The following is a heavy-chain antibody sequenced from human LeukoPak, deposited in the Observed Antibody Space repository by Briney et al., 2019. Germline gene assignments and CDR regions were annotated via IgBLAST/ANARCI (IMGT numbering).Heavy chain of an antibody. J-gene: IGHJ1*01. Sequence: ASVKVSCKASGYTFTSYGISWVRQAPGQGLEWMGWISAYNGNTNYAQKLQGRVTMTTDTSTSTAYMELRSLRSDDTAVYYCARDLEDIVVVPAAIVHFQHWGQGTLVTVSS. CDR1: GYTFTSYG. V-gene: IGHV1-18*01. CDR3: ARDLEDIVVVPAAIVHFQH. D-gene: IGHD2-2*02. CDR2: ISAYNGNT.